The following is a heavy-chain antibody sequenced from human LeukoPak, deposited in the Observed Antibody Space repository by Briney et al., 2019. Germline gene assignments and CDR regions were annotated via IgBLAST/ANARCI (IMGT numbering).Heavy chain of an antibody. Sequence: GGSLRLSCAASGFTFSSYAMSWVRQAPGRGLEWVSAISGSGGSTYYADSVKGRFTISRDNSKNTLYLQMNSLRAEDTAVYYSAKDLLSGRNDYWGQGTLVTVSS. CDR2: ISGSGGST. CDR3: AKDLLSGRNDY. J-gene: IGHJ4*02. CDR1: GFTFSSYA. D-gene: IGHD1-26*01. V-gene: IGHV3-23*01.